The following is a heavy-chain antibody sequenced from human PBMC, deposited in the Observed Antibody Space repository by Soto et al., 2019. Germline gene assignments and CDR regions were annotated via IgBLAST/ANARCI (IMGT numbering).Heavy chain of an antibody. D-gene: IGHD5-12*01. CDR3: ARDRLVSPGAFDI. CDR2: IYYSGST. CDR1: GGSISSYY. V-gene: IGHV4-59*01. Sequence: SETLSLTCTVSGGSISSYYWSWIRQPPGKGLEWIGYIYYSGSTNYNPSLKSLVTISVDTSKNQFSLKLSSVTAADTAVYYCARDRLVSPGAFDIWGQGTMVTVSS. J-gene: IGHJ3*02.